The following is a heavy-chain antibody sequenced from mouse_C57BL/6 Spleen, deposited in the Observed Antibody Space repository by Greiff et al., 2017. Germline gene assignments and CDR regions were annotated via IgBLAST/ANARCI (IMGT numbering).Heavy chain of an antibody. CDR3: ARSGPYYFDY. Sequence: QVQLQQPGAELVKPGASVKLSCKASGYTFTSYWMHWVKQRPGQGLEWIGMIHPNSGSTNYNEKFKSKATLTVDKSSSTAYMQHSSLTSEDSAVYYCARSGPYYFDYWGQGTTLTVSS. CDR1: GYTFTSYW. CDR2: IHPNSGST. V-gene: IGHV1-64*01. D-gene: IGHD3-1*01. J-gene: IGHJ2*01.